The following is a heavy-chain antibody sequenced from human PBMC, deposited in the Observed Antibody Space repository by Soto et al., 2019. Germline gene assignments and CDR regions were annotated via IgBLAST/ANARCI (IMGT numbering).Heavy chain of an antibody. V-gene: IGHV3-23*01. CDR2: ITGGGGDT. Sequence: EVQLLESGGGLVQPGGSLRVSCAASGFTFSSYAMSWVRQAPWKGLEWVSAITGGGGDTYHADSVKGRFTISRENTKNTLYLQMNSLRAADTVIYHCVKGAASSRPYYFDYWCEGTQLSVSS. J-gene: IGHJ4*02. D-gene: IGHD6-13*01. CDR3: VKGAASSRPYYFDY. CDR1: GFTFSSYA.